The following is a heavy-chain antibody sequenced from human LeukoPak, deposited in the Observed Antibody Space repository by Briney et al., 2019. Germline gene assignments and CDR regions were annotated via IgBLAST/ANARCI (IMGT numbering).Heavy chain of an antibody. J-gene: IGHJ4*02. CDR2: ISGSGGST. CDR3: AKDPTYYYDSSGFTLDY. D-gene: IGHD3-22*01. V-gene: IGHV3-23*01. Sequence: GGSLRLSCAASGLTFSSYAMSWVRQAPGKGLEWVSAISGSGGSTYYADSVKGRFTISRDNSKNTLYLQMNSLRAEDTAVYYCAKDPTYYYDSSGFTLDYWGQGTLVTVSS. CDR1: GLTFSSYA.